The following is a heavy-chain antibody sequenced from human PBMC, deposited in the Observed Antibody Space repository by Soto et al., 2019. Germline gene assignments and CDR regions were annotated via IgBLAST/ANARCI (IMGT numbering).Heavy chain of an antibody. J-gene: IGHJ3*02. D-gene: IGHD6-19*01. CDR1: GYSFTSYW. V-gene: IGHV5-51*01. Sequence: GESLKISCQGSGYSFTSYWIGWVRQMPGKGLEWMGIIYPGDSDTRYSPSFQGQVTISADKSISTAYLQWSSLKASDSAMYYCARDVLEYSSGLYGVIDAFDIWGQGTMVTVSS. CDR3: ARDVLEYSSGLYGVIDAFDI. CDR2: IYPGDSDT.